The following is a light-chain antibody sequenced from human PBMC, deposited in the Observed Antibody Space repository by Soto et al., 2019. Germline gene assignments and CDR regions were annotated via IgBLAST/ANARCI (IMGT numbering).Light chain of an antibody. Sequence: QSALTQPASVSGSPGQSITISCTGPSSDVGGYNYVSWYQQHPGKAPKLMIYDVSNRPSGVSNRFSGSKSGNTASLTISGLQAEDEADYYCSSYRSSSKRVFGTGTKLTVL. CDR1: SSDVGGYNY. CDR3: SSYRSSSKRV. CDR2: DVS. J-gene: IGLJ1*01. V-gene: IGLV2-14*03.